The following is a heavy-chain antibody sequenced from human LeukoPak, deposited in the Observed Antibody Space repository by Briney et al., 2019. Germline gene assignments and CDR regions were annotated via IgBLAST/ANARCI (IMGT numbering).Heavy chain of an antibody. J-gene: IGHJ4*02. Sequence: SETLSLTCTVSGGSISSYYWSWIRQPPGTGLEWIGYIYYSGSTNYNPSLKSRVTISVDTSKNQFSLKLSSVTAADTAVYYCARVVEMATIRYYFDYWGQGTLVTVSS. V-gene: IGHV4-59*01. CDR1: GGSISSYY. D-gene: IGHD5-24*01. CDR2: IYYSGST. CDR3: ARVVEMATIRYYFDY.